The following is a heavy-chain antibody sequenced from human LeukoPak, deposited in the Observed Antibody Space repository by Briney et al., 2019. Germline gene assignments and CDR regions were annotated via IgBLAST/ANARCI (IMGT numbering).Heavy chain of an antibody. V-gene: IGHV1-69*04. D-gene: IGHD6-19*01. CDR2: IIPILGIA. CDR3: VRDLTAVAGPPLALYGMDV. CDR1: GGTFSSYT. J-gene: IGHJ6*02. Sequence: ASVKVSCKASGGTFSSYTISWVRQAPGQGLEWMGRIIPILGIANYAQKFQGRVTITADKSTSTAYMELSSLRSEDTAVYYCVRDLTAVAGPPLALYGMDVWGQGTTVTVSS.